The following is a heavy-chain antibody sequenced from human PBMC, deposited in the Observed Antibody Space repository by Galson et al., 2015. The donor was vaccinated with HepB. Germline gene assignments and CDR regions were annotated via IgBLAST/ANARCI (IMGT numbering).Heavy chain of an antibody. Sequence: SLRLSCAASGFTFSNYGIHWVRQALGKGLEWVAVISSDGTYKVYADSVKGRFTISRDNSKDTLYLQMNGLRAEDTAVYYCAKELHMDTAVWGQGTLVTVSS. CDR1: GFTFSNYG. J-gene: IGHJ4*02. V-gene: IGHV3-30*18. CDR2: ISSDGTYK. D-gene: IGHD5-18*01. CDR3: AKELHMDTAV.